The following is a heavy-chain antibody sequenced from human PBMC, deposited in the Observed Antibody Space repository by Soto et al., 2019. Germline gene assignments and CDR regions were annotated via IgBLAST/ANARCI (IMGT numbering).Heavy chain of an antibody. CDR2: IDWDDDK. CDR1: GFSLSTSGMC. CDR3: PRTPAPSDSCGYCDYYYGMYV. V-gene: IGHV2-70*01. J-gene: IGHJ6*02. D-gene: IGHD3-22*01. Sequence: SGPTLVNPTQTLTLTCTFSGFSLSTSGMCVSWIRQPPGKALEWLALIDWDDDKYYSTSLKTRLTISKDTSKNQVVLTMTNMDPVDTATHYSPRTPAPSDSCGYCDYYYGMYVWGQGSTVTVSS.